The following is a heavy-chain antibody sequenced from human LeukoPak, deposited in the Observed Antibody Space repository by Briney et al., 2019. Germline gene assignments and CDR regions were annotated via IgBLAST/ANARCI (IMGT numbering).Heavy chain of an antibody. D-gene: IGHD2-21*01. V-gene: IGHV3-7*04. J-gene: IGHJ4*02. CDR2: INQDGSEK. Sequence: GGSLRLSCAASGFTFSNYWMSWVRQAPGKGLEWVANINQDGSEKPYVDSVEGRFTISRDNAKKSLYLHVNSLRAEDTAVYYCARDIYGGHDYWGQGTLLTVSS. CDR3: ARDIYGGHDY. CDR1: GFTFSNYW.